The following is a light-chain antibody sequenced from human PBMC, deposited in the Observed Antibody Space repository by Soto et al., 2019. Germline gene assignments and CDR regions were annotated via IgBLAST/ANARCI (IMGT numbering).Light chain of an antibody. CDR3: QQYYSSPT. CDR1: QSVLYSSDNKNY. CDR2: WAS. V-gene: IGKV4-1*01. J-gene: IGKJ2*01. Sequence: DIVMTQSPDSLAVSLGERVTINCKSSQSVLYSSDNKNYLAWYQQKPEQSPKLLIYWASTRESGVPDRLSGSGAGTDFTLTIRSLQAEDVAVYYCQQYYSSPTFGQGTKLEIK.